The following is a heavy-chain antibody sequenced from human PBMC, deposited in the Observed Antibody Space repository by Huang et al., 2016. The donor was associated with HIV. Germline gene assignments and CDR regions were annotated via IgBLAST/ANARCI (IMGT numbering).Heavy chain of an antibody. CDR3: ARDDQQWLVNFNL. CDR1: GGSISSHS. D-gene: IGHD6-19*01. Sequence: QVQLQESGPGLVKPSETLSLTCTVSGGSISSHSGSLIRQPQGQGLGWIGSISYSGSTNYNPSLKSRVTISVDTSKNQFSLKLSSVTAADTAVYYCARDDQQWLVNFNLWGRGTLVTVSS. J-gene: IGHJ2*01. CDR2: ISYSGST. V-gene: IGHV4-59*11.